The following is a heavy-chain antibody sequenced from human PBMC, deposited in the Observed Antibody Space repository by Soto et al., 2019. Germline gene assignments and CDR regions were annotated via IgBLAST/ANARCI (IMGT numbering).Heavy chain of an antibody. Sequence: EVQLVESGGGLVQPGGSLRLSCAASGFLVSNNYMSWVRQAPGKGLEWVSVIYSGGNTYYADSVKGRFTISRHDSKNTVYLLMNRVRPEDTAVYYWATDTQWLVLAYWGQGTLVTVSS. D-gene: IGHD6-19*01. CDR1: GFLVSNNY. CDR3: ATDTQWLVLAY. CDR2: IYSGGNT. J-gene: IGHJ4*02. V-gene: IGHV3-53*04.